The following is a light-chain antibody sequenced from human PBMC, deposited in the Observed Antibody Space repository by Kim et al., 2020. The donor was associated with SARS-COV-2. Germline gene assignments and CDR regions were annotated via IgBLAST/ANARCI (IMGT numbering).Light chain of an antibody. V-gene: IGLV3-19*01. CDR2: GKN. CDR1: SLRSYY. Sequence: ALGKTVRITCQGDSLRSYYASWYQQKPGQAPVLVIYGKNNRPSGIPDRFSGSSSGNTASLTITGAQAEDEADYYWNSRDSSGNHYVFGTGTKVTVL. J-gene: IGLJ1*01. CDR3: NSRDSSGNHYV.